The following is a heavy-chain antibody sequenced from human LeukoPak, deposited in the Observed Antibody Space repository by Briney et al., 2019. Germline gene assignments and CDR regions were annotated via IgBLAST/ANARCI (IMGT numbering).Heavy chain of an antibody. CDR3: ARDPRASEGPDSSSQEYYFDY. D-gene: IGHD6-6*01. V-gene: IGHV3-20*04. Sequence: GGSLRLPCAASGFTFDDYGMSWVRQAPGKGLEWVSAINWNGGSTGYADSVKGRFTISRDSAKNSLYLQMNSLRAEDTALYYCARDPRASEGPDSSSQEYYFDYWGQGTLVTVSS. CDR1: GFTFDDYG. CDR2: INWNGGST. J-gene: IGHJ4*02.